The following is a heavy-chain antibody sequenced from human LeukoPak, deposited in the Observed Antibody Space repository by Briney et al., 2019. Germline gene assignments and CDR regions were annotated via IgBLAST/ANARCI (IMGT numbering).Heavy chain of an antibody. V-gene: IGHV3-23*01. Sequence: GGSLRLSCAASGFTFSSYWMTWVRQPPGKGLEWVSTISGSGGGTYYADSVKGGFTISRDNSKNTLYLQMNSLRAEDTAVYYCAKKSGNPSGWFDPWGQGTLVTVSS. CDR1: GFTFSSYW. J-gene: IGHJ5*02. D-gene: IGHD1-1*01. CDR3: AKKSGNPSGWFDP. CDR2: ISGSGGGT.